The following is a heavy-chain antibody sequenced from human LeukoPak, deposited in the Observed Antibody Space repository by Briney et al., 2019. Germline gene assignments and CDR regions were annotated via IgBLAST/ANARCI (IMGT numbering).Heavy chain of an antibody. V-gene: IGHV1-2*06. D-gene: IGHD6-19*01. Sequence: ASVKASCKASGYTFTGYYMHWVRQAPGQGLEWMGRINPNSGGTNYAQKFQGRVTMTRDTSISTAYMELSRVRSDDTAVYYCAREQAVAGTALDYWGQGTLVTVSS. CDR2: INPNSGGT. CDR1: GYTFTGYY. J-gene: IGHJ4*02. CDR3: AREQAVAGTALDY.